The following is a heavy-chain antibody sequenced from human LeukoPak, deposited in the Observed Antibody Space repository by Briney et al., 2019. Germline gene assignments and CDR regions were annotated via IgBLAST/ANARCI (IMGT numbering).Heavy chain of an antibody. D-gene: IGHD3-10*01. CDR1: GYTFTGYY. Sequence: ASVKVSCKASGYTFTGYYMHWVRQAPGQGLEWMGLINPNSGGTNYAQKFQGRVTMTRDTSISTAYMELSRLRSDDTAVYYCARAMVRGVIISLGYWGQGTLVTVSS. J-gene: IGHJ4*02. V-gene: IGHV1-2*02. CDR3: ARAMVRGVIISLGY. CDR2: INPNSGGT.